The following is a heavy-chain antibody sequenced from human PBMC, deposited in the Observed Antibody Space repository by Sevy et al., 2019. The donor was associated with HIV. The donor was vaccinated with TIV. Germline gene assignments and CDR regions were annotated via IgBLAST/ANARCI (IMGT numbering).Heavy chain of an antibody. D-gene: IGHD3-10*01. V-gene: IGHV4-59*01. J-gene: IGHJ6*02. CDR3: ARDNARTAGPGGSQSYHYNMDV. CDR1: GVSMRGYY. CDR2: IYYSGST. Sequence: SETLSLTCNVSGVSMRGYYWSWIRQSPGKGLEWIGYIYYSGSTDYNPSLKSRVTISVDTSKNQFSLKLNSVTAADTAGYFCARDNARTAGPGGSQSYHYNMDVWGQGTTVTVSS.